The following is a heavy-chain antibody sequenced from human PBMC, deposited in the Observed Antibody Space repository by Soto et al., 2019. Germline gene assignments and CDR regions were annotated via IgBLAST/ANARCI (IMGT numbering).Heavy chain of an antibody. D-gene: IGHD2-2*02. Sequence: CKACGYSFTSSALSLSRQAPGQRLEWMGWINAGNGNTKYSQKFQGRVTITRDTSASTAYMELSSLRSEDTAVYYCARGPRCSSTSCYNDYWGQGTLVTVSS. V-gene: IGHV1-3*01. CDR2: INAGNGNT. CDR3: ARGPRCSSTSCYNDY. J-gene: IGHJ4*02. CDR1: GYSFTSSA.